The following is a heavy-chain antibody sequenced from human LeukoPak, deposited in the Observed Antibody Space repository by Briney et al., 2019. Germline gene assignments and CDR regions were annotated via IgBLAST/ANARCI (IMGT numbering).Heavy chain of an antibody. CDR3: ARTAMVYFDY. CDR1: GGSISSSSYY. D-gene: IGHD5-18*01. V-gene: IGHV4-39*07. CDR2: IYYSGST. J-gene: IGHJ4*02. Sequence: SETLSLTCTVSGGSISSSSYYWGWIRQPPGKGLEWIGSIYYSGSTYYNPSLKSRVTISVDTSKNQFSLKLSSVTAADTAVYYCARTAMVYFDYWGQGTLVTVSS.